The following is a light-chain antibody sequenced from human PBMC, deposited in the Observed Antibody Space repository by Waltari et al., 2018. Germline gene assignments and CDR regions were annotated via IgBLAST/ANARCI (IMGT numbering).Light chain of an antibody. CDR1: SLRSDY. CDR2: GKN. CDR3: NSRDSSGNNVV. Sequence: SSELTQDAAVSVALGQTDRITSQGDSLRSDYASWYQQKPGQAPVLVIYGKNNRPSGIPDRFSGSSSGNTASLTITGAQAEDEADYYCNSRDSSGNNVVFGGGTKLTVL. V-gene: IGLV3-19*01. J-gene: IGLJ2*01.